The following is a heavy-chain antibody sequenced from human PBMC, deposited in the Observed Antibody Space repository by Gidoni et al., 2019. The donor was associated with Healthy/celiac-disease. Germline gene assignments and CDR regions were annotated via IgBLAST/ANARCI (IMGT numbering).Heavy chain of an antibody. V-gene: IGHV1-69*06. CDR2: IIPIFGTA. CDR3: ARTRITIFGVVILNRYNAFDI. Sequence: QVQLVQSGAEVKKPGSSVKVSCKASGGTFSSYAISWVRQAPGQGLEWMGGIIPIFGTANYAQKFQGRVTITADKSTSTAYMELSSLRSEDTAVYYCARTRITIFGVVILNRYNAFDIWGQGTMVTVSS. J-gene: IGHJ3*02. CDR1: GGTFSSYA. D-gene: IGHD3-3*01.